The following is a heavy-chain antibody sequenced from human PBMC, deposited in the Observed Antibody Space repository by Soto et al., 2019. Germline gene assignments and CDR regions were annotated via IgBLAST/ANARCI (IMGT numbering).Heavy chain of an antibody. J-gene: IGHJ6*02. Sequence: PGESLKISCKGSGYSFTSYWISWVRQMPGKGLEWRGRIDPSDSYTNYSPSFKGHVTISADKSISTAYLQWSSLKASDTAMYYCARRRAVAGSGYYYYYGMDVWGQGTTVTVSS. CDR3: ARRRAVAGSGYYYYYGMDV. D-gene: IGHD6-19*01. CDR2: IDPSDSYT. CDR1: GYSFTSYW. V-gene: IGHV5-10-1*01.